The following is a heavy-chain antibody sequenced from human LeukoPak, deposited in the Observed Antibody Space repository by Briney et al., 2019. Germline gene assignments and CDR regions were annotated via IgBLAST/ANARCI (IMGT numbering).Heavy chain of an antibody. J-gene: IGHJ3*02. Sequence: SVKVSRKASGGTFSSYAISWVRQAPGQGLEWMGRIIPIFGTANYAQKFQGRVTITTDESTSTAYMELSSLRSEDTAVYYCAREHYYDSSGYSRAFDIWGQGTMVTVSS. D-gene: IGHD3-22*01. CDR3: AREHYYDSSGYSRAFDI. CDR2: IIPIFGTA. V-gene: IGHV1-69*05. CDR1: GGTFSSYA.